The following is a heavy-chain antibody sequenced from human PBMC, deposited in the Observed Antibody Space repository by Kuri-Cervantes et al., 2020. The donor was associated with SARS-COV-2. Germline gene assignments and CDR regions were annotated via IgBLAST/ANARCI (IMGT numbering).Heavy chain of an antibody. Sequence: GESLKISCAVSGFTFDDYGMSWVRQAPGKGLEWVSGINWNGGTTGYADSVKGRCTISRDNAKSALFLQVNSLRAEDTAFYHCARHRRATIAEPFDAWGQGTLVTVSS. D-gene: IGHD4/OR15-4a*01. CDR2: INWNGGTT. J-gene: IGHJ5*02. CDR3: ARHRRATIAEPFDA. V-gene: IGHV3-20*01. CDR1: GFTFDDYG.